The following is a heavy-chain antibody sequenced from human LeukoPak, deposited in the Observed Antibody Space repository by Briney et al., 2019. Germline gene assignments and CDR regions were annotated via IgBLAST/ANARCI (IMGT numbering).Heavy chain of an antibody. Sequence: GGSLRLSCAASGFTFSSYSMNWVRQAPGKGLEWVSSISSSSSYIYYADSVKGRFTISRDNAKNSLYLQMNSLRAEDTAVYYCARQAGGGIQLWPRFDYWGQGTLVTASS. CDR2: ISSSSSYI. CDR3: ARQAGGGIQLWPRFDY. CDR1: GFTFSSYS. D-gene: IGHD5-18*01. J-gene: IGHJ4*02. V-gene: IGHV3-21*01.